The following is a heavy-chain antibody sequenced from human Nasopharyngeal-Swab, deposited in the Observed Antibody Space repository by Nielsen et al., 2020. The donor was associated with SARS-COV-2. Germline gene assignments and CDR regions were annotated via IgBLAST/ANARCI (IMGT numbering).Heavy chain of an antibody. V-gene: IGHV3-53*01. CDR3: ARDLGGGYCTTINCLGS. J-gene: IGHJ1*01. CDR2: TEIGGAT. Sequence: GGSLRLSCAVSGLTVSSTYMSWVRQAPGKGLEWVSVTEIGGATHYADSVKGRFSISRDSSTNTLYLQMNNVRAEDTAVYYCARDLGGGYCTTINCLGSWGQGTLVTVSS. CDR1: GLTVSSTY. D-gene: IGHD2-8*01.